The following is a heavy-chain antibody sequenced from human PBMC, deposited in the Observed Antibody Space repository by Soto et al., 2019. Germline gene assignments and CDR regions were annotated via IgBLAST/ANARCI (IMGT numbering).Heavy chain of an antibody. CDR1: GYSFTSYW. J-gene: IGHJ5*02. CDR3: ARLDYYDSSGYYNWFDP. D-gene: IGHD3-22*01. CDR2: IDPSDSYT. Sequence: GESLKISCKGSGYSFTSYWISRVRQMPGKGLEWMGRIDPSDSYTNYSPSFQGHVTISADKSISTAYLQWSSLKASDTAMYYCARLDYYDSSGYYNWFDPWGQGTLVTVSS. V-gene: IGHV5-10-1*01.